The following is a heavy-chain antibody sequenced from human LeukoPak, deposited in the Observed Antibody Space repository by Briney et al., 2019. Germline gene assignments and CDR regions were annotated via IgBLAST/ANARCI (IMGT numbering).Heavy chain of an antibody. Sequence: PSETLSLTCTVSGGSINDFYWAWIRQPPGKGLEWIGDIYYTGSTNYNPSLKSRVIISLDTSKNQFSLRLSSVTAADTAVYYCARLERLFDFWGQGTPVTVSS. CDR3: ARLERLFDF. J-gene: IGHJ4*02. CDR1: GGSINDFY. V-gene: IGHV4-59*08. CDR2: IYYTGST. D-gene: IGHD1-1*01.